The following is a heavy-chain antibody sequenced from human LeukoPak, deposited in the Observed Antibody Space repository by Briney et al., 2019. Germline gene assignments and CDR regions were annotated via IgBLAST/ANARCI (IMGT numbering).Heavy chain of an antibody. Sequence: PGGSLRLSCAASGFTLSSYWMHWVRQAPGKGLVWVANIKGDGTTTNYAGSVGGRFTISRDNAKNTLYLQMNSLRAEDTAVYYCAKDPDSGYDADSTHWGQGTLVTVSS. CDR2: IKGDGTTT. J-gene: IGHJ4*02. V-gene: IGHV3-74*01. D-gene: IGHD5-12*01. CDR3: AKDPDSGYDADSTH. CDR1: GFTLSSYW.